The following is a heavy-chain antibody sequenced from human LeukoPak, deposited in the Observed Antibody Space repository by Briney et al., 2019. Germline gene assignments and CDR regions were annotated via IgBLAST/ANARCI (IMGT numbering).Heavy chain of an antibody. D-gene: IGHD3-22*01. Sequence: PGGSLRLSCAASGFIFSDYEMNWVRQAPGKGLEWISYISGRTGTMYYADSVQGRFTISRDNAKNSLYLQLNSLRDEDTAVYYCARDRSPYTTSAYYLDYWGQGTLVTVSS. V-gene: IGHV3-48*03. J-gene: IGHJ4*02. CDR1: GFIFSDYE. CDR2: ISGRTGTM. CDR3: ARDRSPYTTSAYYLDY.